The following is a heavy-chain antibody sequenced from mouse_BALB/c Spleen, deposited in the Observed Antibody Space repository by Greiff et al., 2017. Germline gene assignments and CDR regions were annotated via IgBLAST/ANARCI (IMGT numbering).Heavy chain of an antibody. CDR3: ARLRTHYAMDY. V-gene: IGHV5-6*01. J-gene: IGHJ4*01. CDR2: ISSGGSYT. CDR1: GFTFSSYG. Sequence: EVQGVESGGDLVKPGGSLKLSCAASGFTFSSYGMSWVRQTPDKRLEWVATISSGGSYTYYPDSVKGRFTISRDNAKNTLYLQMSSLKSEDTAMYYCARLRTHYAMDYWGQGTSVTVSS.